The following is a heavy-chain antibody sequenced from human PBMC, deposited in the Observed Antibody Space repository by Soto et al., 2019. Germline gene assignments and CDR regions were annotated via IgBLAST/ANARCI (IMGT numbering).Heavy chain of an antibody. CDR2: IIPMFGIP. J-gene: IGHJ3*01. Sequence: QVQLVQSGAEVKKPGSSVKVSCKASGGTLSKHAITWVRRAPGQGLEWLGGIIPMFGIPNYPQKFQGRVTISADASTNTSHMELNSLTSEDTAIYYCARGGTSGWLKGAYDVWGQGTMVTVS. V-gene: IGHV1-69*01. CDR3: ARGGTSGWLKGAYDV. D-gene: IGHD6-19*01. CDR1: GGTLSKHA.